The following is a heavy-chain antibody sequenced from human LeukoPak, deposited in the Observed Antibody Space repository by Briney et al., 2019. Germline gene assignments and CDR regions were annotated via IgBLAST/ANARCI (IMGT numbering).Heavy chain of an antibody. J-gene: IGHJ3*02. V-gene: IGHV5-51*01. CDR2: IYPGDSDT. CDR1: GYSFTSYW. Sequence: GESLKISCKGSGYSFTSYWIGWVRQMPGKGLEWMGIIYPGDSDTRYSPSFQGQVTISADKSISTAYLQWSSLKASDTAMYYCANRYCGGDCYSDAFDIWGQGTMVTVSS. CDR3: ANRYCGGDCYSDAFDI. D-gene: IGHD2-21*02.